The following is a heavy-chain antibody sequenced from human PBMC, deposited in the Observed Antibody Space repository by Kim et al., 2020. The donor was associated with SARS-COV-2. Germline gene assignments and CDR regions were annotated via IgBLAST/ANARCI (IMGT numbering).Heavy chain of an antibody. V-gene: IGHV3-48*03. Sequence: GGSLRLSCAASGFTFSSYEMNWVRQAPGKGLEWVSYITNSGSAIYYADSVKGRFTISRDNAKNSLYLQMNSLRVDDTAVYYCATQDYAGNSFRSDYWGQGTLVTVSS. CDR3: ATQDYAGNSFRSDY. D-gene: IGHD4-17*01. J-gene: IGHJ4*02. CDR1: GFTFSSYE. CDR2: ITNSGSAI.